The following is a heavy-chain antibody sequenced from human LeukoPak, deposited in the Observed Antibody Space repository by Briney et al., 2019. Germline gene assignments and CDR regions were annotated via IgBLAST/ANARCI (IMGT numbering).Heavy chain of an antibody. D-gene: IGHD6-13*01. CDR2: MNPNSGNT. V-gene: IGHV1-8*01. J-gene: IGHJ5*02. CDR1: GYTFTSYD. Sequence: GASLKFSCKASGYTFTSYDINWVRQATGQGLEWMGWMNPNSGNTGYAQKFQGRATMTRNTSISTAYIELSSLRPEDTAVYYCARKRVIPAAGTGPGWWFDAWGQGTLVTVSS. CDR3: ARKRVIPAAGTGPGWWFDA.